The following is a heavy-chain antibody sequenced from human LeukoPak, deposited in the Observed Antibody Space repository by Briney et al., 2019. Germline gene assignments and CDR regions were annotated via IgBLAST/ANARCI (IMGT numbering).Heavy chain of an antibody. J-gene: IGHJ6*02. Sequence: PGESLNISCKGSGYSFTSYWIGWVRQMPGKGLEWMGIIYPGDSDTRYSPSFQGQVTISADKSISTAYLQWSSLKASDTAMYYCARWNGDSYYYYGMDVWGQGTTVTVSS. V-gene: IGHV5-51*01. CDR1: GYSFTSYW. CDR3: ARWNGDSYYYYGMDV. D-gene: IGHD1-1*01. CDR2: IYPGDSDT.